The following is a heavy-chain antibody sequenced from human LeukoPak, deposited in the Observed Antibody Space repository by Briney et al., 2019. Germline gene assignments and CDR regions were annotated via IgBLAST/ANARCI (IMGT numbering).Heavy chain of an antibody. Sequence: ASVKVSCKASGYTFTDYYMHWVRQAPGQGLEWMGWMNPNSGNTGYAQKFQGRVTMTRNTSISTAYMELSSLRSEDTAVYYCARGGRGGYSYELDYWGQGTLVTVSS. CDR3: ARGGRGGYSYELDY. D-gene: IGHD5-18*01. J-gene: IGHJ4*02. CDR2: MNPNSGNT. CDR1: GYTFTDYY. V-gene: IGHV1-8*02.